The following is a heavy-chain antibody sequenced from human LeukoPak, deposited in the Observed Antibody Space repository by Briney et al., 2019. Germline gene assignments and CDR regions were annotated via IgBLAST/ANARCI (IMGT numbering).Heavy chain of an antibody. CDR1: GYTFTSYG. D-gene: IGHD3-10*01. J-gene: IGHJ4*02. CDR2: ISAYNGNT. CDR3: ARVDYYGSGSYSPDY. V-gene: IGHV1-18*01. Sequence: ASVKVSCKASGYTFTSYGISWVRQAPGQGLEWMGWISAYNGNTNCAQKLQGRVTMTTDTSTSTAYMELRSLRSDDTAVYYCARVDYYGSGSYSPDYWGQGTLVTVSS.